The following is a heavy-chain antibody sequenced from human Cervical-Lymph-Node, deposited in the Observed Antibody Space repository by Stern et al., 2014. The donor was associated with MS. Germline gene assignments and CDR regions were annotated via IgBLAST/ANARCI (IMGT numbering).Heavy chain of an antibody. D-gene: IGHD7-27*01. CDR3: ARDGPGASWFDP. CDR2: IYPSGST. CDR1: GGSITSGSYY. J-gene: IGHJ5*02. V-gene: IGHV4-61*02. Sequence: VQLVESGPGLLKPSQTLSLTCTVSGGSITSGSYYWSWIRQSAGKGLEWIGRIYPSGSTNYNPSLESPVTLSVDTSQNQFSPKLTSLTAADTSVYYCARDGPGASWFDPWGQGTLVTVSS.